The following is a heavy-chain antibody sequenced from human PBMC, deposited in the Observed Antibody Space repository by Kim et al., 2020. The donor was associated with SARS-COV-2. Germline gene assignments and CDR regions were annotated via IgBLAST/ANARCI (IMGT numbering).Heavy chain of an antibody. CDR1: GFTFSSYA. J-gene: IGHJ4*02. Sequence: GGSLRLSCAASGFTFSSYAMHWVRQAPGKGLEWVAVISYDGSNKYYADSVKGRFTISRDNSKNTLYLQMNSLRAEDTAVYYCAGGGDIVVVVAVDYWGQGTLVTVSS. CDR3: AGGGDIVVVVAVDY. V-gene: IGHV3-30*04. CDR2: ISYDGSNK. D-gene: IGHD2-15*01.